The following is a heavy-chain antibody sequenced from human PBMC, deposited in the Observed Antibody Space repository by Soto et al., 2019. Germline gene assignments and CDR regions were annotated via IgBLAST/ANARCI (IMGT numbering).Heavy chain of an antibody. V-gene: IGHV4-4*02. CDR3: ARSEATVLDC. Sequence: QVQLQESGPGLVKPSGTLSLTCTVSGGSMSSSNWWNWVRQSPGKGLEWIGETHPSGRTNYSPSLKCRVTISVDKSKNQFSLQLTSVTAADTAVYYCARSEATVLDCWGQGTLVTVAS. CDR1: GGSMSSSNW. D-gene: IGHD4-17*01. J-gene: IGHJ4*02. CDR2: THPSGRT.